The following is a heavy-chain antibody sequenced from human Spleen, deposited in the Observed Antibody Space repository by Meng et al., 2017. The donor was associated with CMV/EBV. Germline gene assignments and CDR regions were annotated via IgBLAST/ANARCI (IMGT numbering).Heavy chain of an antibody. Sequence: CGGSRSSSSYNWGRIRQPPGKGLEWIGSIYYSGSTYYNPSLKSRVTISVDTSKNQFSLKLSSVTAADTAVYYCARPPGVLEWLLSFDWGQGTLVTVSS. CDR1: GGSRSSSSYN. D-gene: IGHD3-3*01. CDR2: IYYSGST. CDR3: ARPPGVLEWLLSFD. J-gene: IGHJ4*02. V-gene: IGHV4-39*01.